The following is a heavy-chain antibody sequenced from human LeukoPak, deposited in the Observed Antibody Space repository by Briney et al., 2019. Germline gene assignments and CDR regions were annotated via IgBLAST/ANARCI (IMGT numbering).Heavy chain of an antibody. CDR3: ANPSIAVAGTISYGMDV. Sequence: PGGSLRLSCAASGSTFSRYAMSWVRQAPGKGLEWLSAISESDGSTYYADSVKGRFTISRDNSKNTLYLQMNSLRVEDTAVYYCANPSIAVAGTISYGMDVWGQGTTVTVSS. CDR1: GSTFSRYA. CDR2: ISESDGST. D-gene: IGHD6-19*01. J-gene: IGHJ6*02. V-gene: IGHV3-23*01.